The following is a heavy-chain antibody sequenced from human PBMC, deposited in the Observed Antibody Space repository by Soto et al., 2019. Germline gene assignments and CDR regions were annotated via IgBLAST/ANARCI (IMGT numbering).Heavy chain of an antibody. CDR1: GYTLTELS. D-gene: IGHD2-15*01. J-gene: IGHJ5*02. Sequence: ASVKVSCKVSGYTLTELSMHWVRQVPGKGLERMGGFDPEDGETIYARKFQGRVTMTEDTSTDTAYMELSSLRSEDTAVYYCATGPRLLSNWFDPWGQGTLVTVS. CDR2: FDPEDGET. V-gene: IGHV1-24*01. CDR3: ATGPRLLSNWFDP.